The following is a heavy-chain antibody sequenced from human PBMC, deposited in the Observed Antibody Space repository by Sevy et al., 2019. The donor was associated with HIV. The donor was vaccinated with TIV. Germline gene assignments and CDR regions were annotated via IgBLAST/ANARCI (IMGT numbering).Heavy chain of an antibody. Sequence: GGSLRLSCAASGFTFSTYSMNWVRQAPGKGLEWVSYITTSSGTIYYADSVKGRFTISRDNAKNSLYLQMNSLRDEDTAVDYCARTDCTSGLCYKAFDYWGQGTLVTVSS. D-gene: IGHD2-8*01. CDR1: GFTFSTYS. J-gene: IGHJ4*02. CDR3: ARTDCTSGLCYKAFDY. CDR2: ITTSSGTI. V-gene: IGHV3-48*02.